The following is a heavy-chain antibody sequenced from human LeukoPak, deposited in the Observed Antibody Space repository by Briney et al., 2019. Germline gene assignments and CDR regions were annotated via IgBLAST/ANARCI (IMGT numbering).Heavy chain of an antibody. CDR1: GFTFSDHW. J-gene: IGHJ2*01. V-gene: IGHV3-74*01. CDR3: ARIEDYYNSGGYFWYFDL. CDR2: INSHGSET. Sequence: GGSLRLSCAASGFTFSDHWMHWVRQAPGKGLVWVSRINSHGSETNYADSVKGRFTVSRDNAKITLYLQMNSLRAEDTAVYYCARIEDYYNSGGYFWYFDLWGRGTLVTVSS. D-gene: IGHD3-10*01.